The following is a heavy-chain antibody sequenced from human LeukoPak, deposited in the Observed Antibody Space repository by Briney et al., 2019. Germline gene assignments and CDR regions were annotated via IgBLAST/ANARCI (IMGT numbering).Heavy chain of an antibody. D-gene: IGHD3-3*01. J-gene: IGHJ6*02. Sequence: ASVKVSCKASGYTFTGYYIHWVRQAPGQGLEWMGWINPNSGGTNYAQKLQGRVTMTTDTSTSTAYMELRSLRSDDTAVYYCARAGNDFWSGYWQRDYYYYGMDVWGQGTTVTVSS. CDR2: INPNSGGT. V-gene: IGHV1-2*02. CDR1: GYTFTGYY. CDR3: ARAGNDFWSGYWQRDYYYYGMDV.